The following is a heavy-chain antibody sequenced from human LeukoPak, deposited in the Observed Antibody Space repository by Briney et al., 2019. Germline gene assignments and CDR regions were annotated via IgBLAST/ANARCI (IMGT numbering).Heavy chain of an antibody. CDR1: GGSISSYY. CDR3: ARDMNSFYAFDI. V-gene: IGHV4-59*01. D-gene: IGHD2-21*01. CDR2: IYYSGST. J-gene: IGHJ3*02. Sequence: TSEALSLTCTVSGGSISSYYWSWIQQPPGKGLEWIGYIYYSGSTNYNPSLKSRVTISVDTSKNQFSLKLSSVTAADTAVYYCARDMNSFYAFDIWGQGTMVTVSS.